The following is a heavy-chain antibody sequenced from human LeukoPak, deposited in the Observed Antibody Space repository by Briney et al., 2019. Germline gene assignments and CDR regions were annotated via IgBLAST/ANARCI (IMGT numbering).Heavy chain of an antibody. CDR1: GFTFSSYT. J-gene: IGHJ4*02. CDR2: VNNNGGIT. CDR3: ARGYYDFWSGYLYYFDS. V-gene: IGHV3-64*01. Sequence: GGSLRLSCVASGFTFSSYTMHWVRQAPGKGLEYVSGVNNNGGITSYANSVKGRFTISRDISKNTLYLEMGRLRTEDMAVYYCARGYYDFWSGYLYYFDSWGRGTLVTVSS. D-gene: IGHD3-3*01.